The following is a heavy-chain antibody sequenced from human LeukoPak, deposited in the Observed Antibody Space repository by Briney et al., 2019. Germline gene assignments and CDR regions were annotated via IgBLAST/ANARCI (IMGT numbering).Heavy chain of an antibody. CDR1: GGSFSGYY. CDR3: AREEAAAGNKLIDY. D-gene: IGHD6-13*01. V-gene: IGHV4-34*01. J-gene: IGHJ4*02. CDR2: INHSGST. Sequence: SETLSLTCAVYGGSFSGYYWSWIRQPPGKGLEWIGEINHSGSTNYNPSLKSRVTISVDTSKNQFSLKLSSVTAADTAVYYCAREEAAAGNKLIDYWGQGTLVTVSS.